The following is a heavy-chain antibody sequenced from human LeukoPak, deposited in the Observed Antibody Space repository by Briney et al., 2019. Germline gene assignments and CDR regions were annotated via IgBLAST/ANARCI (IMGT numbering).Heavy chain of an antibody. CDR2: IRYDGSNK. Sequence: GGSLRLSCAASGFTFSSHAMVWVRQAPGKGLEWVAFIRYDGSNKYYADSVKGRFTISRDNSKNTLYLQMNSLRAEDTAVYYCATIIPYCSGGSCYFDYWGQGTLVTVSS. J-gene: IGHJ4*02. CDR3: ATIIPYCSGGSCYFDY. CDR1: GFTFSSHA. V-gene: IGHV3-30*02. D-gene: IGHD2-15*01.